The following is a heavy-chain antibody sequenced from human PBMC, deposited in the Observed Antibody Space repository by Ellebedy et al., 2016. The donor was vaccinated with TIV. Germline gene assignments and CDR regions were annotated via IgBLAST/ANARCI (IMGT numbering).Heavy chain of an antibody. CDR2: IYHSGST. J-gene: IGHJ5*02. V-gene: IGHV4-4*02. D-gene: IGHD5-18*01. Sequence: SETLSLTXAVSGGSISSSNWWSWVRQPPGKGLEWIGEIYHSGSTNYNPSLKSQVTISVDKSKNQFSLKLSSVTAADTAVYYCARVGTAMVMNWFDPWGQGTLVTVSS. CDR1: GGSISSSNW. CDR3: ARVGTAMVMNWFDP.